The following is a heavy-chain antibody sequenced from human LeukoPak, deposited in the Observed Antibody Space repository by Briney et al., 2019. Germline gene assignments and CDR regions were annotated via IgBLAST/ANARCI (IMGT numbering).Heavy chain of an antibody. J-gene: IGHJ6*02. CDR2: ISGSGGST. Sequence: GGSLRLSCAASGFTFSSYAMSWVRQAPGKGLEWVSAISGSGGSTYYADSVKGRFTISRDNSKNTLYLQMNSLRAEDTALYYCAKDQNYYYYGMDVWGQGTTVTVSS. CDR3: AKDQNYYYYGMDV. CDR1: GFTFSSYA. V-gene: IGHV3-23*01.